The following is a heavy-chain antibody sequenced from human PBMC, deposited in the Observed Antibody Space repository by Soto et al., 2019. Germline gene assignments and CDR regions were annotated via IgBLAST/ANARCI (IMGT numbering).Heavy chain of an antibody. Sequence: EEQVLESGGGLVQPGGSLRLSCAASGFTFSSYAMSWVRQAPGKGLEWVSTISGSGGSTYYADSVKGRFTISRDNSKNALYLQMNSLRAEDTAIYYCAKDTLQRSSYWGQGTLVTVSS. V-gene: IGHV3-23*01. J-gene: IGHJ4*02. D-gene: IGHD6-25*01. CDR3: AKDTLQRSSY. CDR1: GFTFSSYA. CDR2: ISGSGGST.